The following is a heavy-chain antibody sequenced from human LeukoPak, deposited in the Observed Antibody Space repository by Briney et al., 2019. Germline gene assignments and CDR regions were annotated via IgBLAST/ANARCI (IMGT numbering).Heavy chain of an antibody. V-gene: IGHV1-2*02. Sequence: AAVELSCKASGYTFTGYYMHWVRQAPGQGLEWMGWINPNSGGTNYAQKVQGRVTMTRDTSISTAYMELSRLRSDDTGVYCCARGVRGIVVVTGKDAFDIWGQGKMLTVPS. CDR3: ARGVRGIVVVTGKDAFDI. CDR1: GYTFTGYY. D-gene: IGHD2-21*02. CDR2: INPNSGGT. J-gene: IGHJ3*02.